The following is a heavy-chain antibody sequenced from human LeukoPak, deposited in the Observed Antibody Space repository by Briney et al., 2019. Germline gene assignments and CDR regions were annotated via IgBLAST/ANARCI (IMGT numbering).Heavy chain of an antibody. CDR2: ISHSGGT. D-gene: IGHD2-15*01. CDR1: GGSISSRSYY. CDR3: ARDFQGGPNDP. J-gene: IGHJ5*02. V-gene: IGHV4-30-4*08. Sequence: PSETLSLTCTVSGGSISSRSYYWGWIRQPPGKGLEWIAYISHSGGTYYNPSLKSRASISLDTSRNQFSLKLSSVTAADTAVYYCARDFQGGPNDPWGQGTLVTVSS.